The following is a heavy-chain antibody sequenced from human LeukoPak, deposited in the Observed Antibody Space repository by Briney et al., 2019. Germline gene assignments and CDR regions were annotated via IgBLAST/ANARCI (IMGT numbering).Heavy chain of an antibody. V-gene: IGHV4-39*01. Sequence: PSETLSLTCTVSGGSISSSSYYWGWIRQPPGKGLEWIGSIYYSGSTYYNPSLKSRVTISVDTSKNQFSLKLSSVTAADTAVYYCARHYFSSGSFDYWGQGTLVTVSS. J-gene: IGHJ4*02. CDR2: IYYSGST. CDR1: GGSISSSSYY. D-gene: IGHD3-3*01. CDR3: ARHYFSSGSFDY.